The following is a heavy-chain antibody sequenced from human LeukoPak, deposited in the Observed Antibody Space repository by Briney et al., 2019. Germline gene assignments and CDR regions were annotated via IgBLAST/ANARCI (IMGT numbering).Heavy chain of an antibody. CDR1: GYSISSGYY. V-gene: IGHV4-38-2*01. D-gene: IGHD1-26*01. J-gene: IGHJ6*03. CDR2: IYHSGST. Sequence: SETLSLTCAVSGYSISSGYYWGWIRQPPGKGLEWIGSIYHSGSTYYNPPLKSRVTISVDTSKNQFSLKLSSVTAADTAVYYCARPAREYVGATPLYYYYYMDVWGKGTTVTVSS. CDR3: ARPAREYVGATPLYYYYYMDV.